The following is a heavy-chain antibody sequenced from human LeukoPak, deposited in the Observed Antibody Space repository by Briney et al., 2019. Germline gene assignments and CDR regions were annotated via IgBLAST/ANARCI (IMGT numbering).Heavy chain of an antibody. CDR3: AKGLAEYYYDSSGYYY. CDR1: GFTFSSYA. CDR2: ISGSGGST. Sequence: GGSLRLSCAASGFTFSSYAMSWVRQAPGKGLEWVSAISGSGGSTYYADSVKGRFTISRDNSKNTLYLQMNSLRAEDTAVYYCAKGLAEYYYDSSGYYYWGQGTLVTVPS. D-gene: IGHD3-22*01. V-gene: IGHV3-23*01. J-gene: IGHJ4*02.